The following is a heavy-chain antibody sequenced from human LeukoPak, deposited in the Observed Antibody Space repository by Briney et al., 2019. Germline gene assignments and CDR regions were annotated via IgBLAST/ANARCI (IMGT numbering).Heavy chain of an antibody. CDR3: ARDTGMATIRYFDY. J-gene: IGHJ4*02. D-gene: IGHD5-24*01. CDR2: IKQDGSEK. V-gene: IGHV3-7*01. Sequence: GGSLRLSCAASGFTFSSYWMSWVHQAPGKGLEWVANIKQDGSEKYYVNSVKGRFTISRDNAKNSLYLQMNSLRAEDTAVYYCARDTGMATIRYFDYWGQGTLVTVSS. CDR1: GFTFSSYW.